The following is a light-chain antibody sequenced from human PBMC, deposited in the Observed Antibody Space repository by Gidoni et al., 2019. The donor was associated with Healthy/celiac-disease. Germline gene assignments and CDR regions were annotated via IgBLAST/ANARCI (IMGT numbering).Light chain of an antibody. Sequence: QSVLTQPPSVSGAPGQRVPISCTGSSSNIGAGYDVHWYQQLPGTAPNLLIYGNSNRPSGVPDRFSGSKSGTSASLAITGLQAEDEADYYCQSYDSSLSGAVFGGGTQLTVL. CDR1: SSNIGAGYD. J-gene: IGLJ7*01. V-gene: IGLV1-40*01. CDR3: QSYDSSLSGAV. CDR2: GNS.